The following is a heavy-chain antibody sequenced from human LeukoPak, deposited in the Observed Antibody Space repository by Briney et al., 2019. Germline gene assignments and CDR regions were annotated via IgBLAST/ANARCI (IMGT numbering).Heavy chain of an antibody. V-gene: IGHV4-31*03. CDR1: GGSISSGGYY. Sequence: SETLSLTCTVSGGSISSGGYYWSWIRQHPGKGLEWIGYIYYSGSTYYNPSLKSRVTISVDTSENQFSLKLSSVTAADTAVYYCARSHGDYVAWFDPWGQGTLVTVSS. CDR3: ARSHGDYVAWFDP. D-gene: IGHD4-17*01. CDR2: IYYSGST. J-gene: IGHJ5*02.